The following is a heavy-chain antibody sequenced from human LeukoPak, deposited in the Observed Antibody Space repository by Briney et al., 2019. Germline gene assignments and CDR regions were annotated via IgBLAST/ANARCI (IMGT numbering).Heavy chain of an antibody. CDR1: GFTFSSSG. CDR2: IHYDSSIK. D-gene: IGHD2-8*01. V-gene: IGHV3-30*02. J-gene: IGHJ4*02. Sequence: GGSLRLSCAASGFTFSSSGLHWVRQAPDKGLEWVAFIHYDSSIKYYSDSVKGRFSISRDNSKNTLYLQMDNLRGDDTAVYYCSKEGVRCSQDDYWGRGTLVTVSS. CDR3: SKEGVRCSQDDY.